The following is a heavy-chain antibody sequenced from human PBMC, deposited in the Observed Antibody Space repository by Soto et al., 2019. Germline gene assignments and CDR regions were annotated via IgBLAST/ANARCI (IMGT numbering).Heavy chain of an antibody. CDR2: IYYSGST. J-gene: IGHJ5*02. V-gene: IGHV4-31*03. D-gene: IGHD2-8*01. CDR1: GGSISSGGYY. CDR3: ARDCVGTSWFDP. Sequence: PSETLSLTCTVSGGSISSGGYYWSWIRQHPGKGLEWIGYIYYSGSTYYNPSLKSRVTISVDTSKNQFSLKLSSVTAADTAVYYCARDCVGTSWFDPWGQGTLVTVSS.